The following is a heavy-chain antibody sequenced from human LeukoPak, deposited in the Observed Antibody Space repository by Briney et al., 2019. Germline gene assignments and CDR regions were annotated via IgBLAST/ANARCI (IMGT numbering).Heavy chain of an antibody. Sequence: GGSLRLSCAASGFTFSSYGMHWVRQAPGKGLEWVAVIWYDGSNKYYADSMKGRFTISRDNSKNTLYLQMNSLRAEDTAVYYCARGPIYYDYVWTLYFDYWGQGTLVTVSS. CDR3: ARGPIYYDYVWTLYFDY. D-gene: IGHD3-16*01. CDR1: GFTFSSYG. CDR2: IWYDGSNK. V-gene: IGHV3-33*01. J-gene: IGHJ4*02.